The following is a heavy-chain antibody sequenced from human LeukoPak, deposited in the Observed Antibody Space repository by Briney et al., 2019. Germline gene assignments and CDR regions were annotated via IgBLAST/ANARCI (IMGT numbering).Heavy chain of an antibody. CDR3: AREMEGDYGSGTFFDL. Sequence: PGGSLRLSCAASDFVFSDYYMSWVRQAPGKGLEWVSYISSRGNSIYYADSVKGRFTISRDNAKNSLYLQMNSLRAEDTAVYYCAREMEGDYGSGTFFDLWGQGNMVTVSS. D-gene: IGHD3-10*01. CDR2: ISSRGNSI. J-gene: IGHJ4*02. CDR1: DFVFSDYY. V-gene: IGHV3-11*01.